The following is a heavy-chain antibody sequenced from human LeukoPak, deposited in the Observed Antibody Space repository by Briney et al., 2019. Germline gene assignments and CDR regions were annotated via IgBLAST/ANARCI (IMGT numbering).Heavy chain of an antibody. CDR2: ISSSSSTI. V-gene: IGHV3-48*01. CDR1: GFTFSSYS. D-gene: IGHD3-10*01. CDR3: ARDLGGRRGVGYFDY. J-gene: IGHJ4*02. Sequence: PGGSLRLSCAASGFTFSSYSMNWVRQAPGKGLEWVSYISSSSSTIYYADSVKGRFTISRDNAKNSLYLQMNSLRAEDTAVYYCARDLGGRRGVGYFDYWGQGTLVTVSS.